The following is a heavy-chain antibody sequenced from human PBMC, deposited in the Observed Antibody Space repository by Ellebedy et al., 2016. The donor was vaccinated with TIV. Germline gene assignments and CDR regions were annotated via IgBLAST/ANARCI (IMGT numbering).Heavy chain of an antibody. V-gene: IGHV3-7*03. J-gene: IGHJ3*02. CDR2: IKVDGSEK. CDR3: ARDRHYGSGSYAAFDI. Sequence: PGGSLRLSCAASGFTFSSFWMNRVRQAPGKGPEWVANIKVDGSEKYYVDSARGRFTISRDNAKNSLYLQMNSLRAEDTARYYGARDRHYGSGSYAAFDIWGQGTMVTVSS. D-gene: IGHD3-10*01. CDR1: GFTFSSFW.